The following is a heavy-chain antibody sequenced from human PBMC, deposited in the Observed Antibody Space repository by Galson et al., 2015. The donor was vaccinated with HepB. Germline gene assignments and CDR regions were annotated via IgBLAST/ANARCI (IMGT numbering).Heavy chain of an antibody. CDR2: ISSSGGST. CDR3: AKVVTTAIYFDY. D-gene: IGHD4-11*01. J-gene: IGHJ4*02. V-gene: IGHV3-23*01. CDR1: GFTFSSYA. Sequence: SLRLSCAASGFTFSSYAMSWVRQAPGKGLEWVSAISSSGGSTYYADSVKGRFTISRDSSMNTLYLQMNSLRAEDTAVYYCAKVVTTAIYFDYWGQGTLVTVSS.